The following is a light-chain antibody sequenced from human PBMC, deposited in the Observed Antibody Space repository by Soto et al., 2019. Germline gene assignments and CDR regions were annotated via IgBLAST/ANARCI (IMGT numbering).Light chain of an antibody. V-gene: IGKV3-20*01. Sequence: SVCTNKKGTLSLSPGERAALSCRASQSVSSSYLAWYQHKPGRAPRLLIDGTSSRATGIPDRFSGSGSGTDFTLTISRLEPEDLAVYYCQQYVSLVTFCQVSNVAIK. CDR2: GTS. CDR3: QQYVSLVT. J-gene: IGKJ1*01. CDR1: QSVSSSY.